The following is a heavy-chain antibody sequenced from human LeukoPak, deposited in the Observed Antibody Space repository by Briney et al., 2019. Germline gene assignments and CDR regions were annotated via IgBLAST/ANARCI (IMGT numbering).Heavy chain of an antibody. J-gene: IGHJ5*02. CDR1: GGSFSGYY. V-gene: IGHV4-34*01. CDR3: ARGRSYYCSSTSCYTRWFDP. CDR2: INHSGST. D-gene: IGHD2-2*02. Sequence: SETLSLTCAVYGGSFSGYYWSWIRQPPGRGLEWIGEINHSGSTNYNPSLKSRVTISVDTSKNQFSLKLSSVTAADTAVYYCARGRSYYCSSTSCYTRWFDPWGQGTLVTVSS.